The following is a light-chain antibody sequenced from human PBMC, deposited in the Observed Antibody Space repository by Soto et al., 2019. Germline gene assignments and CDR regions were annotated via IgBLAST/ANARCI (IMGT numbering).Light chain of an antibody. J-gene: IGKJ1*01. CDR2: GAS. Sequence: PGETATLSCRASQSVSSNLAWYQQKPGQAPRLLIYGASTRATDIPARFSGSGSGTEFTLTISSLQSEDFAVYYCQQYNNFWPFGQGTKVEIK. CDR1: QSVSSN. CDR3: QQYNNFWP. V-gene: IGKV3-15*01.